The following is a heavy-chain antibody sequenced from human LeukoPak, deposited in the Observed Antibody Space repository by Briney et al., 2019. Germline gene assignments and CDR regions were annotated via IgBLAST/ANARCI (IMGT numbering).Heavy chain of an antibody. V-gene: IGHV4-59*01. CDR3: ARQSYYSGSGSIFRGDAFDI. CDR2: IYYSGGT. J-gene: IGHJ3*02. Sequence: SETLSLTCTVSGGSISSYYWSWIRQPPGKGLEWIGCIYYSGGTNYNPSLKSRVTISVDTSKNQFSLKLSSVTAADTAVYYCARQSYYSGSGSIFRGDAFDIWGQGTMVTVSS. D-gene: IGHD3-10*01. CDR1: GGSISSYY.